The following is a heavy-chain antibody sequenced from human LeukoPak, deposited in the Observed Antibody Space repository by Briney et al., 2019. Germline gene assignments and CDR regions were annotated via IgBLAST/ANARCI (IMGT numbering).Heavy chain of an antibody. J-gene: IGHJ4*02. CDR2: IKQDGSEK. CDR1: GFTFSSYW. V-gene: IGHV3-7*04. D-gene: IGHD3-22*01. Sequence: QTGGSLRLPCAASGFTFSSYWMSWVRQAPGKGLEWVANIKQDGSEKYYVDSVKGRFTISRDNAKNSLYLQMNSLRAEDTAVYYCARGGGTYYYDSSGYYYYWGQGTLVTVSS. CDR3: ARGGGTYYYDSSGYYYY.